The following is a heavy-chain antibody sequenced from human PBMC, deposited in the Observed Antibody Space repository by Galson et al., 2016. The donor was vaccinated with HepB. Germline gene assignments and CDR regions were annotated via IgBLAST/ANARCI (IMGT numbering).Heavy chain of an antibody. V-gene: IGHV3-15*01. Sequence: VRQAPGKGLEWVGRIKSKTDGGTTDYSAPVNGGFTISRDDSKNMLYLQLNSLKTEDTAVYYCTTSGYSYGRFGYWGQGALVTVSS. J-gene: IGHJ4*02. D-gene: IGHD5-12*01. CDR3: TTSGYSYGRFGY. CDR2: IKSKTDGGTT.